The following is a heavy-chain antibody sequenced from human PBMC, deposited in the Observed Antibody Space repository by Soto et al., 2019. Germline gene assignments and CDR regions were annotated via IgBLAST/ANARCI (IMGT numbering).Heavy chain of an antibody. J-gene: IGHJ6*02. CDR2: IYPGDSDT. D-gene: IGHD6-6*01. CDR3: ARLNRPSGTDGYYHYYYGMDV. CDR1: GYSFTSYW. Sequence: PGESLKISCKGSGYSFTSYWIGWVRQMPGKGLEWMGIIYPGDSDTRYSPSFQGQVTISADKSISTAYLQWSSLKASDTAMYYCARLNRPSGTDGYYHYYYGMDVWGQGTTVTVSS. V-gene: IGHV5-51*01.